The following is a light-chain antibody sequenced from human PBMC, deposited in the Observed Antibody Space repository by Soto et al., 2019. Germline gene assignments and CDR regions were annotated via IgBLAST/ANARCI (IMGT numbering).Light chain of an antibody. CDR1: SSNIGAGYD. CDR2: VNS. J-gene: IGLJ2*01. CDR3: QSYDNSLSVHVV. V-gene: IGLV1-40*01. Sequence: QSVLTQPPSASGTPGQRVIISCTGTSSNIGAGYDVHWYQQVPGTSPKLLIFVNSNRPSGVPDRFSGSKSGTSASLAITGLQAEDEADYYCQSYDNSLSVHVVFGGGTKVTVL.